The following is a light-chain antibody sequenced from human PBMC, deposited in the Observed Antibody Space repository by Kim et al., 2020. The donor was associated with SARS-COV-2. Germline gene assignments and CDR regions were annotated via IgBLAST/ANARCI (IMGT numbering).Light chain of an antibody. V-gene: IGKV3-20*01. CDR3: QQYVGSPPYS. CDR2: GAS. J-gene: IGKJ2*03. Sequence: SPGERAAISCRASQSITRGYLAWYQQRPGQAPSLLIYGASSRATGIPDRFSGSGSGTDFTLTISRLEPEDSAVYYCQQYVGSPPYSFGQGTKLEIK. CDR1: QSITRGY.